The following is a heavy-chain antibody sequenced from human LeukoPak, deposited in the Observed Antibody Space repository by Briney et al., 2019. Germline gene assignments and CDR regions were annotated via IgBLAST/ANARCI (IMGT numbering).Heavy chain of an antibody. D-gene: IGHD4-17*01. V-gene: IGHV3-15*01. CDR1: GFSFSNAW. CDR3: TSRVTTTNDN. CDR2: IKTKADGETT. J-gene: IGHJ4*02. Sequence: GGSLRHSCTASGFSFSNAWMNWVRQAPGKGLEWVGRIKTKADGETTGYAASVKGRFTISRDDSKNTLYLQMNSLKTEDTAVYYCTSRVTTTNDNWGQGTLVTVSS.